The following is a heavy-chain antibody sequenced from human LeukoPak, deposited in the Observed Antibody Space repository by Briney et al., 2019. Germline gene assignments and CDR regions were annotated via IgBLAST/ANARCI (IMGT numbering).Heavy chain of an antibody. D-gene: IGHD2-8*01. Sequence: GRSLRLACAASGFNISNYGMDWVRQAPGKGVEWVAFISYDESNKQYADWVRGRFTIYREKSKNTVYMQADSLRGEDTAVSFCAKDEMVYATHYCYYSMDTGGQGPTVTVS. CDR3: AKDEMVYATHYCYYSMDT. V-gene: IGHV3-30*18. CDR2: ISYDESNK. J-gene: IGHJ6*02. CDR1: GFNISNYG.